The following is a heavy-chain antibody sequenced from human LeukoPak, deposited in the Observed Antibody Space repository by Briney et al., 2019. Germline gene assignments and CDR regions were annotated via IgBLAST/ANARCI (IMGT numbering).Heavy chain of an antibody. D-gene: IGHD3-3*01. CDR1: GGTFSSYA. V-gene: IGHV1-69*13. Sequence: SVKVSCKASGGTFSSYAISWLRQAPGQGLEWMGGITPIFGTANYAQKFQGRVTITADESTSTAYMELSSLRSEDTAVYYCARVFDFWSGYYTTFDYWGQGTLVTVSS. CDR3: ARVFDFWSGYYTTFDY. J-gene: IGHJ4*02. CDR2: ITPIFGTA.